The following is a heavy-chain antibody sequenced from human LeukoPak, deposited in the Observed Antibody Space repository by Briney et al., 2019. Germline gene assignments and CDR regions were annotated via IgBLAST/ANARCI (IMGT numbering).Heavy chain of an antibody. D-gene: IGHD2-21*01. V-gene: IGHV3-7*01. Sequence: GGSLRLSCAASGFTFSNYWMTWVRQAPGKGLEWVASIKFDGSEKYYVDSEKGRFTISRDNAKNSLYLQMNSLRAENTALYYCARDHTDPGLFFDSWGQGTLVTVSS. CDR1: GFTFSNYW. J-gene: IGHJ4*02. CDR3: ARDHTDPGLFFDS. CDR2: IKFDGSEK.